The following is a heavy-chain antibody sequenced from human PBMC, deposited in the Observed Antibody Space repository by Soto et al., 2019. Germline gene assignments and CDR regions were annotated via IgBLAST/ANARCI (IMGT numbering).Heavy chain of an antibody. V-gene: IGHV3-11*01. Sequence: QVQLVESGGGVVQPGRSLRLSCAASGFTFSDYYMSWIRQAPGKGLEWVSYISSSGSTIYYADSVKGRFTISRDNAKNSLYLQMNSLRAEDTAVYYCERGLSMTTVTTWFDPWGQGTLVTVSS. J-gene: IGHJ5*02. CDR1: GFTFSDYY. D-gene: IGHD4-17*01. CDR2: ISSSGSTI. CDR3: ERGLSMTTVTTWFDP.